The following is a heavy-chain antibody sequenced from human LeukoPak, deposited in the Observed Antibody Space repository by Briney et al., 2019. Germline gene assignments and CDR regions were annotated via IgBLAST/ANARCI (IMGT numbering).Heavy chain of an antibody. CDR1: GYTFTGYY. V-gene: IGHV1-2*02. CDR2: INPNSGGT. D-gene: IGHD2-21*02. Sequence: ASVKVSCKASGYTFTGYYMHWVRQAPGQGLEWMGWINPNSGGTNYAQKFQGRVTMTRDTSISTAYMELSRLRSDDTAVYYCARVYLGQYCGGDCYTDYWGQGTLVTVSS. CDR3: ARVYLGQYCGGDCYTDY. J-gene: IGHJ4*02.